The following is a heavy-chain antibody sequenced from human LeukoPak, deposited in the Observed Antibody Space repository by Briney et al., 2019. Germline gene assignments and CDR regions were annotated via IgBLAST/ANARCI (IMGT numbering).Heavy chain of an antibody. CDR3: ARDPGITIFGVLHREVRYYGVDV. D-gene: IGHD3-3*01. V-gene: IGHV4-34*01. CDR2: INHSGST. CDR1: GGSFSGYY. J-gene: IGHJ6*02. Sequence: PSETLSLTCAVYGGSFSGYYWSWIRQPPGKGLEWIGEINHSGSTNYNPSLKSRVTISVDTSKNQFSLKLSSVTAADTAVYYCARDPGITIFGVLHREVRYYGVDVWGQGTTVTVSS.